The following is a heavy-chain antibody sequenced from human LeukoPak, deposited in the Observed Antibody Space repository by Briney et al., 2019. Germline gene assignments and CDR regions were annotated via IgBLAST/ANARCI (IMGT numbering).Heavy chain of an antibody. CDR3: ARSKSHLDY. J-gene: IGHJ4*02. CDR1: GYTFVNYY. CDR2: INSNNGRT. Sequence: GAAVKESCKASGYTFVNYYLHWVRQAPGQGLEWIGIINSNNGRTTYAQKFQDRVTLTRDTSTNTVYMELTGLTSEDTAVYFCARSKSHLDYWGQGPLLTVSA. V-gene: IGHV1-46*01.